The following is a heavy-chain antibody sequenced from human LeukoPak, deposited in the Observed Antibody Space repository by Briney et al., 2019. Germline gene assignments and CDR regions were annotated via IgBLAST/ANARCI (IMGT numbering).Heavy chain of an antibody. CDR1: GGSFSAYY. Sequence: SETLTLTCAVYGGSFSAYYWNWIRQPPGRGLEWIGEINHSGSTNYNPSLKSRVTISVDTSKNQFSLKLSSVTAADTAVYYCARSGAVVSMANWFDPWGQGTLVTVSS. CDR3: ARSGAVVSMANWFDP. CDR2: INHSGST. D-gene: IGHD2-15*01. V-gene: IGHV4-34*01. J-gene: IGHJ5*02.